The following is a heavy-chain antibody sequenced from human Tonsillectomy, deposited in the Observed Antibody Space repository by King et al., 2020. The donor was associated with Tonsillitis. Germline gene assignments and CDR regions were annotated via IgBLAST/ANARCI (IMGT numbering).Heavy chain of an antibody. J-gene: IGHJ4*02. CDR1: GFTFSTYG. Sequence: VQLVESGGGVVQPGGSLRLSCAASGFTFSTYGMHWVRQAPGKGLEWVTFIRYDGTNNSYADSVKGRFTISRDNSKNSLYLQMNSLRAEDTAVYYCAKDAISGSFLHQWGQGTLVTVSS. CDR2: IRYDGTNN. CDR3: AKDAISGSFLHQ. D-gene: IGHD2-2*01. V-gene: IGHV3-30*02.